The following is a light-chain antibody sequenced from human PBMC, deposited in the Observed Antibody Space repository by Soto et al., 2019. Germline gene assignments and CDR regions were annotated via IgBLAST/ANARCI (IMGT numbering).Light chain of an antibody. V-gene: IGKV3-15*01. CDR1: QGDGST. CDR3: QHYLTWPLA. J-gene: IGKJ4*01. CDR2: DAY. Sequence: ELVLTQSPATLSVSPGESATLSCRASQGDGSTLAWYQQKPGRAPRLLIYDAYIRATGIPARFSGAGSGTEFTLTISRLQSDDFAVYYCQHYLTWPLAFGGGTRVEI.